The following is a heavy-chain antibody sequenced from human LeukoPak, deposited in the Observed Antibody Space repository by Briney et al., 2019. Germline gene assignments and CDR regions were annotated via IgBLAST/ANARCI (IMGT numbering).Heavy chain of an antibody. D-gene: IGHD3-3*01. V-gene: IGHV3-30*18. CDR3: AKDGAFWSGYLDS. CDR2: LSYDGSKD. CDR1: GFTFSTHG. J-gene: IGHJ4*02. Sequence: PGGSLRLSCAASGFTFSTHGMHWVRQAPGRGLEWVALLSYDGSKDSYADSVRGRFTISGDNFKNTLFLQMTSLRAEDTAVYYCAKDGAFWSGYLDSWGQGTLVTVSS.